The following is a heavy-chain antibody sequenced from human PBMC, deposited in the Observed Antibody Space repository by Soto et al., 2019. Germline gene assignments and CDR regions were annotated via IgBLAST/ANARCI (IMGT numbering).Heavy chain of an antibody. CDR2: IYHTGTT. Sequence: TLSLSSTVSGGSITSPGRFWSWIRQHPGKGLEWIGKIYHTGTTDYNPSLKSRVSMRVDTSKNQISLKLNSLTAADTAVYFCARLNPHESADLDYGDYVWDLGSIDPWGQGTLVTVSS. CDR1: GGSITSPGRF. V-gene: IGHV4-31*03. J-gene: IGHJ5*02. D-gene: IGHD4-17*01. CDR3: ARLNPHESADLDYGDYVWDLGSIDP.